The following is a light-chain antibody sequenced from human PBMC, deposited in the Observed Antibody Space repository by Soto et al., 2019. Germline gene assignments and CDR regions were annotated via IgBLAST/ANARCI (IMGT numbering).Light chain of an antibody. CDR3: QQYNKWPRT. CDR1: QSVSNNY. CDR2: GAS. Sequence: EIVLTQSPGTLSLSPGERATLSCRASQSVSNNYLAWYQQKPGQAPRLLIYGASNRATGIPDRFSGSGSGTDFTLTISRLEPEDFAVYNCQQYNKWPRTFGQGTKVEIK. V-gene: IGKV3-20*01. J-gene: IGKJ2*01.